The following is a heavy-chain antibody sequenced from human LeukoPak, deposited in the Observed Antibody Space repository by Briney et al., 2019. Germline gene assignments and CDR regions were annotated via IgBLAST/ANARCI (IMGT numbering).Heavy chain of an antibody. J-gene: IGHJ4*02. CDR2: IYHSGST. CDR1: GGSISSSSYY. CDR3: ARDTYYYGSGSYYFDY. Sequence: SETLSLTRTVSGGSISSSSYYWGWIRQPPGKGLEWIGSIYHSGSTYYNPSLKSRVTISVDTSKNQFSLKLSSVTAADTAVYYCARDTYYYGSGSYYFDYWGQGTLVTVSS. V-gene: IGHV4-39*07. D-gene: IGHD3-10*01.